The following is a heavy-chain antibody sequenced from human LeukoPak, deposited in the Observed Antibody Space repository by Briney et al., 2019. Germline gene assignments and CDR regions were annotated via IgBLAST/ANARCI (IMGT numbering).Heavy chain of an antibody. J-gene: IGHJ2*01. CDR3: ARARYDSSGYYRAWYFDL. V-gene: IGHV3-23*01. CDR1: GFTFSSYA. D-gene: IGHD3-22*01. Sequence: GGSLRLSCAASGFTFSSYAMSWVRQAPGKGLEWVSAISGSGGSTYYADSVKGRFTISRDNSKNTLYLQMNSLRAEDTAVYYCARARYDSSGYYRAWYFDLWGRGTLVTVSS. CDR2: ISGSGGST.